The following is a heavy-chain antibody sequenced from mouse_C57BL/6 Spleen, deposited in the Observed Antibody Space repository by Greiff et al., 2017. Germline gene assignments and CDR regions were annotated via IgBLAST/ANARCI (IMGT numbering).Heavy chain of an antibody. Sequence: EVMLVESGGGLVKPGGSLKLSCAASGFTFSSYAMSWVRQTPEKRLEWVATISDGGSYTYYPDNVKGRFTISRDNAKNNLYLQMSHLKSEDTAMYYCARGGLEAYWGQGTLVTVSA. CDR3: ARGGLEAY. J-gene: IGHJ3*01. CDR1: GFTFSSYA. D-gene: IGHD3-3*01. CDR2: ISDGGSYT. V-gene: IGHV5-4*03.